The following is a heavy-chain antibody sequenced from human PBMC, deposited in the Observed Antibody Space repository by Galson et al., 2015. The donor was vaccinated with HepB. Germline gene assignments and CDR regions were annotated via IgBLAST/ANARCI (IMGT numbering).Heavy chain of an antibody. CDR3: AMAITARYFKYFFYYMAD. J-gene: IGHJ6*03. Sequence: SVKVSCKASGYTFTNYEINWIRQATGQGLEWMGWMNPGSGDTGYAEKFQGRITMTTDTSKRTAYMELNSLRSEDTAVYYCAMAITARYFKYFFYYMADWGEGTAVTVSS. CDR1: GYTFTNYE. CDR2: MNPGSGDT. D-gene: IGHD6-13*01. V-gene: IGHV1-8*01.